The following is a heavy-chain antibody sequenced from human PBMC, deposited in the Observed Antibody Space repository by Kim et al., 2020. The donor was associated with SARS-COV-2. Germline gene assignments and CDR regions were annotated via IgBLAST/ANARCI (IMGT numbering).Heavy chain of an antibody. V-gene: IGHV4-28*03. J-gene: IGHJ4*02. CDR3: ARDYNFNTNFDL. Sequence: YYNPSLKSRVNMSVDTSKNQFSLKLSSVTAEDTAVYFCARDYNFNTNFDLWGQGTMVTVSS. D-gene: IGHD3-3*01.